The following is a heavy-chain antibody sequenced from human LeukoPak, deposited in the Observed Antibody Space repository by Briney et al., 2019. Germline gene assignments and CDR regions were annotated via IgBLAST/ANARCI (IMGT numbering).Heavy chain of an antibody. Sequence: SVKVSCKASGFTFTSSAMQWVRQARGQGLEWIGWIVVGSGNTNYAQKFQERVTITRDMSTSTAYMELSSLGSEDTAVYYCAAVRADYYDSSGYYYNYWGQGTLVTVSS. CDR1: GFTFTSSA. V-gene: IGHV1-58*02. D-gene: IGHD3-22*01. CDR3: AAVRADYYDSSGYYYNY. CDR2: IVVGSGNT. J-gene: IGHJ4*02.